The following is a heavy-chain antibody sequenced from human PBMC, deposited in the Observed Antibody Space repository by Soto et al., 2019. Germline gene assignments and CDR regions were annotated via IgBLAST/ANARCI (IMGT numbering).Heavy chain of an antibody. V-gene: IGHV1-18*04. D-gene: IGHD3-10*01. J-gene: IGHJ3*02. CDR3: ALIITMVRGVIITTDAFDS. CDR2: ISAYNGNT. Sequence: ASVNVSRKASGYTLYRYGLRWVGHAPRQGLEWMGWISAYNGNTNYAQKLQGRVTMTTDTSTSTDYMELRSVRSDDTAVYYCALIITMVRGVIITTDAFDSWGQGTMVTVSS. CDR1: GYTLYRYG.